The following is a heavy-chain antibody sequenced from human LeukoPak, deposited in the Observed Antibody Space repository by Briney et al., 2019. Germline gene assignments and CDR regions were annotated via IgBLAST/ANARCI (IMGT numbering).Heavy chain of an antibody. CDR2: ITWNGGVT. J-gene: IGHJ2*01. D-gene: IGHD3-10*01. V-gene: IGHV3-20*04. CDR3: TSSYGSGRTNYWYFDL. Sequence: AGGSLRLSCAASGFTFDDYGMSWVRQAPGKGLEWVSGITWNGGVTGYADSVKGRFTISRDNAKNSLFLQMNSLRADDTAFYYCTSSYGSGRTNYWYFDLWGLGTLVTVSS. CDR1: GFTFDDYG.